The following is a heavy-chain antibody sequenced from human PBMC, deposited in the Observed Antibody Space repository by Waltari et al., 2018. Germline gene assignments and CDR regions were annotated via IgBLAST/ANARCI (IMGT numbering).Heavy chain of an antibody. J-gene: IGHJ4*02. V-gene: IGHV4-31*03. CDR3: ARDQIKTYYGSESD. CDR2: IYYSGST. D-gene: IGHD3-10*01. CDR1: GGSISSGGYY. Sequence: QVQLQESGPGLVKPSQTLSLTCTVSGGSISSGGYYWSWIRQHPGKGLEWIGYIYYSGSTDYNPSRKSRVTISVDTSKNQFSLKLSSVTAADTAVYYCARDQIKTYYGSESDWGQGTLVTVSS.